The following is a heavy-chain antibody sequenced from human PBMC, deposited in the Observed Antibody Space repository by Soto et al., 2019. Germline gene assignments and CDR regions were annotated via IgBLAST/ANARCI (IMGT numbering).Heavy chain of an antibody. CDR3: AMIPVRFSTFYHYMVV. CDR1: GGSFSGDY. CDR2: INHSGIT. D-gene: IGHD3-3*01. V-gene: IGHV4-34*01. J-gene: IGHJ6*03. Sequence: SETLSLTCTVYGGSFSGDYWSWIRQPTGRGLEWIGEINHSGITNYNPSLESRVIISADTSKNQFSLKLSSVTAADAAVYCCAMIPVRFSTFYHYMVVWGKGTTVTVSS.